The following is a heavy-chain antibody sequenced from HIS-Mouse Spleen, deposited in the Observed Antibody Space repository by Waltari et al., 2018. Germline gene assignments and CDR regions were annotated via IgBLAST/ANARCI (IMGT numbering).Heavy chain of an antibody. CDR3: ARGSRGGYPDY. V-gene: IGHV3-53*01. Sequence: EVQLVESGGGLIQPGGSLRLSCAASGFTVSSNYMSWVRQAPGKGLGWVAVIYSGGSTYYADSVKGRFTISRDNSKNTLYLQMHSLRAEDTAVYYCARGSRGGYPDYWGQGTLVTVSS. CDR2: IYSGGST. D-gene: IGHD5-12*01. CDR1: GFTVSSNY. J-gene: IGHJ4*02.